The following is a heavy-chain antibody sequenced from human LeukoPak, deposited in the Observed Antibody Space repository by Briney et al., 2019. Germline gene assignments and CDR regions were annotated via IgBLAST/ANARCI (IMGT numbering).Heavy chain of an antibody. CDR3: ASGYGSGSYYDNYFDY. Sequence: PSETLSLTCTVSGGSISSYYWSWIRQPPGKGLEWIGYIYYSGRTNYNPSLKSRVTISVDTSKNQFSLKLSSVTAADTAVYYCASGYGSGSYYDNYFDYWGQGTLVTVSS. CDR1: GGSISSYY. J-gene: IGHJ4*02. CDR2: IYYSGRT. V-gene: IGHV4-59*01. D-gene: IGHD3-10*01.